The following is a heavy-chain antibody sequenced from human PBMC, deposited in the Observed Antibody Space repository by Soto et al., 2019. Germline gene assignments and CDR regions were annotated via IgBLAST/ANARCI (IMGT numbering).Heavy chain of an antibody. D-gene: IGHD6-6*01. V-gene: IGHV4-59*01. CDR1: GGSISSYY. Sequence: SETLSLTCTVSGGSISSYYWSWIRQPPGKGLEWIGYIYYSGSTNYNPSLKSRVTISVDTSKNQFSLKLSSMTAADTAVYYCARVRGIAARPYCVDYWGQGTLVTVSS. J-gene: IGHJ4*02. CDR2: IYYSGST. CDR3: ARVRGIAARPYCVDY.